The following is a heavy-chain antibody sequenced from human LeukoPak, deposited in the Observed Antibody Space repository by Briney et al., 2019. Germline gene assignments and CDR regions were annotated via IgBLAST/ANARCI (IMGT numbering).Heavy chain of an antibody. CDR1: GFTFSSFA. CDR2: INGGGGGT. J-gene: IGHJ4*02. CDR3: AKVPDYYGSGSVDY. Sequence: GGSLRLSCAASGFTFSSFAMSWVRQAPGKGLEWVSTINGGGGGTYYADSVKGRFTISRDNSKNTVYLQLNSLGAEDTAVYHCAKVPDYYGSGSVDYWGQGTLVTVSS. D-gene: IGHD3-10*01. V-gene: IGHV3-23*01.